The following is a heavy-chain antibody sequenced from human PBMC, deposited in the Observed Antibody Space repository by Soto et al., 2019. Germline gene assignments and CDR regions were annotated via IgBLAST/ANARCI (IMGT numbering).Heavy chain of an antibody. CDR2: IYPSDSDT. CDR1: GYNFAGYW. J-gene: IGHJ4*02. D-gene: IGHD3-3*01. Sequence: PGESLKISCKGSGYNFAGYWIAWVRQMPGKGLELMGIIYPSDSDTRYRPPFQGQVTISADKSISSAYLQWSSLRASDTAMYYCERGGVSTRTFDHWGQGTPVTVSS. CDR3: ERGGVSTRTFDH. V-gene: IGHV5-51*01.